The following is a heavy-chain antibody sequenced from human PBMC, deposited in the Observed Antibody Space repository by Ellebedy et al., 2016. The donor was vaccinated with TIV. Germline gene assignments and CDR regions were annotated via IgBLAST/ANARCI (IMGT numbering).Heavy chain of an antibody. CDR1: GFTVSSNY. CDR3: AKAHYPYSSSWYFDY. J-gene: IGHJ4*02. V-gene: IGHV3-53*05. CDR2: IYSCGST. D-gene: IGHD6-13*01. Sequence: GESLKISXAASGFTVSSNYMSWVRQAPGKGLEWVSVIYSCGSTYYADSVKGRFTISRDNSKNSLYLQMNSLRTEDTAFYYCAKAHYPYSSSWYFDYWGQGTLVTVSS.